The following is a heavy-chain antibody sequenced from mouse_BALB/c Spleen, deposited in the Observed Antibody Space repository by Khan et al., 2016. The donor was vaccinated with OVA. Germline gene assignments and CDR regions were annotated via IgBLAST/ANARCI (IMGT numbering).Heavy chain of an antibody. CDR2: IWSGGNT. CDR3: ARNSYRYDFTY. V-gene: IGHV2-2*01. Sequence: QVQLQQSGPGLVQPSQSLSITCTVSGFSLTTYGIHWVRQSPGKGLEWLGLIWSGGNTDYNAPFISRLSISKDNSKSQAFFKMNSLQADDTAIYYCARNSYRYDFTYWGQGTLVTVSA. CDR1: GFSLTTYG. J-gene: IGHJ3*01. D-gene: IGHD2-12*01.